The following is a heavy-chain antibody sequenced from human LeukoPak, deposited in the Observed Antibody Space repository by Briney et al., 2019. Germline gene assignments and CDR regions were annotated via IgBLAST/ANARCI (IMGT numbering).Heavy chain of an antibody. CDR2: RYYSGDT. J-gene: IGHJ4*02. D-gene: IGHD6-6*01. CDR1: GGCISSSSYY. V-gene: IGHV4-39*01. Sequence: SETLSLTCTISGGCISSSSYYWGWIRQPPGRGLEWIGSRYYSGDTYYNPSLESRVTISVDTSKNQFSLKLTSVTAADTAVYYCARHRLSTSSGEGPTFFDFWVQGTQVTVSS. CDR3: ARHRLSTSSGEGPTFFDF.